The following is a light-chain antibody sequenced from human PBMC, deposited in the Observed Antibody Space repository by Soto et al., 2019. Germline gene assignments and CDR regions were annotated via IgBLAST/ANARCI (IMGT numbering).Light chain of an antibody. V-gene: IGLV2-14*01. CDR1: SSNIGAYNY. J-gene: IGLJ1*01. Sequence: QSALTQPASVSGSPGQSITISCTGTSSNIGAYNYISWYQQYPGKAPKLMIYEVTNRPSGVSNRFSGSKSVNTASLTISGLQAEDEADYYCSSFTTSGTYVFGSGTKVTVL. CDR2: EVT. CDR3: SSFTTSGTYV.